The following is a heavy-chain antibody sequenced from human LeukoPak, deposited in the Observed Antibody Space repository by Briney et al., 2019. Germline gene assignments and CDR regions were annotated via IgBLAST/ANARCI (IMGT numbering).Heavy chain of an antibody. Sequence: SETLSLTCTVSGGSISSGGYYWSWIRQHPGKGLEWIGYIYYSGSTNYNPSLKSRVTISVDTSKNQFSLKLSSVTAADTAVYYCARGREPGIAAAVSGFDYWGQGTLVTVSS. D-gene: IGHD6-13*01. CDR2: IYYSGST. J-gene: IGHJ4*02. CDR3: ARGREPGIAAAVSGFDY. CDR1: GGSISSGGYY. V-gene: IGHV4-61*08.